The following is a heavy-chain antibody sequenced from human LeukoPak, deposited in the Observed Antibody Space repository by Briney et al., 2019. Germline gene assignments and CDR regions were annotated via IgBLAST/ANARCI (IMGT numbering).Heavy chain of an antibody. Sequence: SQTLSLTCAISGDSVSSNSAAWNWIRQSPSRGLEWLGRTYYRSKWYNDYAESVKSRITINPDASKNQFSLQLNSVTPDDTAAYFCARSHGGSSNWFDPWGQGTLVTVSS. V-gene: IGHV6-1*01. CDR3: ARSHGGSSNWFDP. D-gene: IGHD2-15*01. CDR2: TYYRSKWYN. J-gene: IGHJ5*02. CDR1: GDSVSSNSAA.